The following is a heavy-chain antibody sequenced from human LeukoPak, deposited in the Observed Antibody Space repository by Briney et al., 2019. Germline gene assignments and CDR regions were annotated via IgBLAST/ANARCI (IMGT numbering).Heavy chain of an antibody. CDR2: IYSGSST. CDR3: ARDLAGAKDY. J-gene: IGHJ4*02. Sequence: GGSLRLSCAASGFTVSSNYMSWVRQAPGKGLEWVSVIYSGSSTYYADSVKGRFTISRHNSKNTLYLQMNSLRAEDTAVYYCARDLAGAKDYWGQGTLVTVSS. V-gene: IGHV3-53*04. D-gene: IGHD1-26*01. CDR1: GFTVSSNY.